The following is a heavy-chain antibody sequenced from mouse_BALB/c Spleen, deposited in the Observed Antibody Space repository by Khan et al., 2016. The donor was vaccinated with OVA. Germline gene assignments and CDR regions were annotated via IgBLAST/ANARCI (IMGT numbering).Heavy chain of an antibody. J-gene: IGHJ2*01. CDR2: IYPGSGST. V-gene: IGHV1-77*01. D-gene: IGHD1-1*01. CDR3: ARSGYGSLGY. Sequence: VKLLESGPVLVKPGASVKMSCKATGYTFTDYIINWVRQRTGQGLEWIGQIYPGSGSTYYNEKFKGKATLTADKSSNTAYMQLRSLTSEDSAVYFCARSGYGSLGYWGQGTTLTVSS. CDR1: GYTFTDYI.